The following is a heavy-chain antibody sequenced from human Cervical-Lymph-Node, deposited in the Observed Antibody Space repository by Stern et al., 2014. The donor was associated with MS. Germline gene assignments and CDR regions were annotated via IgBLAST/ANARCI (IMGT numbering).Heavy chain of an antibody. CDR1: GFTFGDYA. D-gene: IGHD4-17*01. Sequence: VQLVQSGGGLVQPGRSLRLSCTASGFTFGDYAMSWVRQAPGKGLEWVGFIRSKAYGGTTEYAASVKGRFTISRDDSKSIAYLQMNSLKTEDTAVYYCTRDLDYGDYGPFDYWGQGTLVTVSS. J-gene: IGHJ4*02. CDR2: IRSKAYGGTT. CDR3: TRDLDYGDYGPFDY. V-gene: IGHV3-49*04.